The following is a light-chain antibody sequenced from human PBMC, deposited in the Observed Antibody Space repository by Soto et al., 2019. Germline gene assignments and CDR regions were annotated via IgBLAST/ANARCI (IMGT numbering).Light chain of an antibody. V-gene: IGKV1-6*01. Sequence: AIQMTHSPSSLSASVGDGVTITSRASQGIRNDLGWYQQKPGKAPKLLIYAASSLQSGVPSRFSGSGSGTEFTLTISSLQPDDFATYYCQHYNSYSEAFGQGTKVDIK. CDR1: QGIRND. CDR2: AAS. CDR3: QHYNSYSEA. J-gene: IGKJ1*01.